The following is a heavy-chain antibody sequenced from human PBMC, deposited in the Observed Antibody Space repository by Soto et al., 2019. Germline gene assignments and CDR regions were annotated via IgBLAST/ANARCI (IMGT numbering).Heavy chain of an antibody. CDR2: IYPGDSDT. J-gene: IGHJ3*02. Sequence: GESLKISCKGSGYSFTSYWIGWVRQMPGKGLEWVGIIYPGDSDTRYSPSFQGQVTISADKSISTAYLQWSSLKASDTAMYYCARHQHYYDSSGYYPDAFDIWGQGTMVTVSS. D-gene: IGHD3-22*01. CDR3: ARHQHYYDSSGYYPDAFDI. V-gene: IGHV5-51*01. CDR1: GYSFTSYW.